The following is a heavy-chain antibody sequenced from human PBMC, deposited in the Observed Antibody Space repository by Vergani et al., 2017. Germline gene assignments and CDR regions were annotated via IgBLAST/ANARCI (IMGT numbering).Heavy chain of an antibody. CDR1: GFIFSTYA. D-gene: IGHD2-8*01. CDR2: ISASGAPT. J-gene: IGHJ4*01. Sequence: EVQLLESGGDLVQPGGSLRLPCTASGFIFSTYAMSWVRQAPGKGLEWVSGISASGAPTYYADSVKGRVTIARDNAKNTLYLQMNGLRVEYTAVYYCAGAYGMYEWFDDGGQQTLVTVSS. V-gene: IGHV3-23*01. CDR3: AGAYGMYEWFDD.